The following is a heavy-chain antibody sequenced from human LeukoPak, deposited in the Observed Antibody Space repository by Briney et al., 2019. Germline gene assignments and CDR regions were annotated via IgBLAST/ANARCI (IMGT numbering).Heavy chain of an antibody. D-gene: IGHD3-10*01. CDR1: GGTFSSYA. V-gene: IGHV1-69*06. Sequence: VASVKVSCKASGGTFSSYAISWVRQAPGQGLEWMGGIIPIFGTANYAQKFQGRATITADKSTSTAYMELSSLRSEDTAVYYCATAMVSLGAFDIWGQGTMVTVSS. CDR3: ATAMVSLGAFDI. CDR2: IIPIFGTA. J-gene: IGHJ3*02.